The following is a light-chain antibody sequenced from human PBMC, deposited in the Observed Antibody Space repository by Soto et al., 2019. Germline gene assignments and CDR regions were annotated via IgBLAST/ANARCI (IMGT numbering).Light chain of an antibody. V-gene: IGKV3-15*01. CDR1: QSLRSKF. Sequence: TVMTQSPAILSVSPGERVTLSCRASQSLRSKFLARYQQKPGQAPRLLVYGTSTRATDIPPRFSGSGSGTEFTLTISGLQSEDFAVYYCHQYDNWPRTFGQGTKLEIK. CDR2: GTS. J-gene: IGKJ2*01. CDR3: HQYDNWPRT.